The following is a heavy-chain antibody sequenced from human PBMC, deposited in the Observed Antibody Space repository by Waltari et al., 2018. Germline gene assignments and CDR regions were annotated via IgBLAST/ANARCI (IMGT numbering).Heavy chain of an antibody. CDR3: ARAADYGDYLDY. D-gene: IGHD4-17*01. J-gene: IGHJ4*02. CDR2: ISRSSMYI. V-gene: IGHV3-21*01. Sequence: EVQLVESGGGLVKPGGSLRLSCAASGFTFSSYSMNWVRQAPGKGLEWVSSISRSSMYIYYADSVKGRFTISRDNAKNSLYLHMNSLRAEDTAVYYCARAADYGDYLDYWGQGTLVTVSS. CDR1: GFTFSSYS.